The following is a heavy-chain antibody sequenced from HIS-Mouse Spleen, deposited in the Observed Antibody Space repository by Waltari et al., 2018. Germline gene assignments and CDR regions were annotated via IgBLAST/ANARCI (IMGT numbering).Heavy chain of an antibody. Sequence: HLLESGGGVVQPGRSLRLSCAASGFTFSSYGMHWVRQAPGKGLEWVAVIAYDGSNKYYADSVKGRFTISRDNSKNTLYLQMNSLRAEDTAVYYCAKVNSGSYYFDYWGQGTLVTVSS. CDR3: AKVNSGSYYFDY. CDR1: GFTFSSYG. J-gene: IGHJ4*02. CDR2: IAYDGSNK. D-gene: IGHD1-26*01. V-gene: IGHV3-30*18.